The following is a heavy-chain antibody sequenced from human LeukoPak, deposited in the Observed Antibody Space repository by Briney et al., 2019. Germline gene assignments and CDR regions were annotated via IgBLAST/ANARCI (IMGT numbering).Heavy chain of an antibody. Sequence: GGSLRLSCAASGFTFNSYGMIWVRQAPGKGLEWVSAISGSGGSTYYADSVKGRFTISRDNSKNTLYLQMNSLRAEDTAVYYCAKKVRSSSWYPFDYWGQGTLVTVSS. J-gene: IGHJ4*02. CDR3: AKKVRSSSWYPFDY. CDR2: ISGSGGST. D-gene: IGHD6-13*01. V-gene: IGHV3-23*01. CDR1: GFTFNSYG.